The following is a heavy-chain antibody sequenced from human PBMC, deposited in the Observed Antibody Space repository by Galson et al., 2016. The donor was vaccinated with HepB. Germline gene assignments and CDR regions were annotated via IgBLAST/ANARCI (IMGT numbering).Heavy chain of an antibody. CDR3: ARGHLKLEP. J-gene: IGHJ5*02. CDR2: IKRDGSEK. CDR1: GFTFSTYW. Sequence: CATSGFTFSTYWMSWVRQAPGKGLEWVANIKRDGSEKYYVDSVKGRFTISRDNAKNSLYLQMNSLRVEDTAVYYCARGHLKLEPWGQGTLVTVSS. V-gene: IGHV3-7*01.